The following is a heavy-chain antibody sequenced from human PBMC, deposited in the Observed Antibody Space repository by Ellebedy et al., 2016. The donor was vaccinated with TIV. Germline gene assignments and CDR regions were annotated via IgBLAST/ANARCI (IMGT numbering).Heavy chain of an antibody. CDR1: GFTFSSYA. Sequence: GGSLRLSXAASGFTFSSYAMHWVRQAPGKGLEWVAVISYDGSNKYYADSVKGRFTIARDNSKNTLYLQMNSLRAEDTAVYYCAIVAGQREFDYWGQGTLVTVSS. D-gene: IGHD6-19*01. CDR2: ISYDGSNK. J-gene: IGHJ4*02. CDR3: AIVAGQREFDY. V-gene: IGHV3-30*04.